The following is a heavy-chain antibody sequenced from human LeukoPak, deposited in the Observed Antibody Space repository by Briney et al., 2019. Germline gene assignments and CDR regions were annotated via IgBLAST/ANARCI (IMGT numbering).Heavy chain of an antibody. CDR2: IRYDGSNK. D-gene: IGHD1-26*01. Sequence: GGSLRLSCAASGFTFSSYGMHWVRQAPGKGLEWVAFIRYDGSNKYYADSVKGRFTISRDNSKNTLYLQMNSLRAEDTAVYYCAKGGVGYSGSYYVGYWGQGTLVTVAS. CDR1: GFTFSSYG. V-gene: IGHV3-30*02. J-gene: IGHJ4*02. CDR3: AKGGVGYSGSYYVGY.